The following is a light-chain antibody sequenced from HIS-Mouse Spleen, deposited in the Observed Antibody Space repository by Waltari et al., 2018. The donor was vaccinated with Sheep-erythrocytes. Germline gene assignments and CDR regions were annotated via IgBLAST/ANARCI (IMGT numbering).Light chain of an antibody. V-gene: IGLV3-1*01. CDR2: QDN. J-gene: IGLJ1*01. CDR3: QAWDSSLYV. Sequence: SYELTQPPSVSVSPGQTASITCSGDKSGDKFACWYQQKPGQSPVLVIYQDNKRPSGVPERFSGSNSGNTATLTISGTQAMDEADYYCQAWDSSLYVFGTGTKVTVL. CDR1: KSGDKF.